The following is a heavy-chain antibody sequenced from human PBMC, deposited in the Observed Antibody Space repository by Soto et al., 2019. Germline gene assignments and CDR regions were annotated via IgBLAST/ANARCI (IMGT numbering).Heavy chain of an antibody. J-gene: IGHJ4*02. CDR2: IYSGGST. CDR1: GITVSSNY. Sequence: PGGSLRLSCAASGITVSSNYMSWVRQAPGKGLEWVSVIYSGGSTNYADSVKGRFTMSRDNSKNTLYLQMNSLRAEDTAVYYCARGGRPMAQSCWGQGTLVTVSS. CDR3: ARGGRPMAQSC. V-gene: IGHV3-66*01. D-gene: IGHD3-10*01.